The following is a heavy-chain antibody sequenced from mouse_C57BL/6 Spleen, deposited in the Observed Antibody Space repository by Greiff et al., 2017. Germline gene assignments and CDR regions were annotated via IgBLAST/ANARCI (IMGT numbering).Heavy chain of an antibody. D-gene: IGHD2-4*01. CDR1: GYTFTSYG. CDR2: LYPRSGNT. J-gene: IGHJ4*01. Sequence: VQLQQSGAELARPGASVKLSCKASGYTFTSYGISWVKQRTGQGLEWIGELYPRSGNTYYNETFKGKATLTADKSSSTAYMELRSLTSEDSAVYFCAREDYDYDGRYAMDYWGQGTSVNVSA. CDR3: AREDYDYDGRYAMDY. V-gene: IGHV1-81*01.